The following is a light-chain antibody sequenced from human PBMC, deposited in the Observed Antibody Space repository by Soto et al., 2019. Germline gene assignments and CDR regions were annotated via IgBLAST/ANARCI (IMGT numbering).Light chain of an antibody. CDR1: SGHSNYA. CDR3: QTLGTGIVV. J-gene: IGLJ2*01. Sequence: QLVLTQSPSASASLGASVKLTCTLSSGHSNYAIAWHQQQPEKGPRYLMKLNSDGSHSKGDGIPDRFSGSSSGAERYLTISSLQSEDEADYYCQTLGTGIVVFGGGTKLTVL. V-gene: IGLV4-69*01. CDR2: LNSDGSH.